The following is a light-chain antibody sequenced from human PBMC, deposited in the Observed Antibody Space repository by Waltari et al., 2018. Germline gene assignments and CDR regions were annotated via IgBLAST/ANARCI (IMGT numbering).Light chain of an antibody. J-gene: IGLJ6*01. CDR3: SSYTSSRLNV. Sequence: QSALTQPASVSGSPGQSITISCTGTSSDVGGFDPVSWYQQHPGKAPIFMIYDVTKRPSGVSNRFSGSKSGNTASLAISGLQAEDEADYYCSSYTSSRLNVFGSGTKVTVL. CDR1: SSDVGGFDP. V-gene: IGLV2-14*03. CDR2: DVT.